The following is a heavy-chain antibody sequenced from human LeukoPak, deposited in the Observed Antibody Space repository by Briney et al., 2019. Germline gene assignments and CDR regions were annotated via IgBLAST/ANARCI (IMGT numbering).Heavy chain of an antibody. CDR1: GFTFSSYA. CDR3: TRDFSGVFDF. Sequence: GGSLRLSCAASGFTFSSYAMSWVRQAPGKGLEWVSAISGSGGSTYYADSVKGRFTISRDNARNSLHLQMNSLRAEDTTVYYCTRDFSGVFDFWGQGTLVTVSS. CDR2: ISGSGGST. V-gene: IGHV3-23*01. J-gene: IGHJ4*02.